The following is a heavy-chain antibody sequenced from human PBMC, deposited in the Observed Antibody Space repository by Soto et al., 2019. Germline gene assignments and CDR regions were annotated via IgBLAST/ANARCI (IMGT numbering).Heavy chain of an antibody. D-gene: IGHD2-2*01. CDR3: ARGPDLLWDIVAVPAAPSFGY. Sequence: ASVKVSCKASGYTFTSYYMHWVRQAPGQGLEWMGIINPSGGSTSYAQKFQGRVTMTRDTSTSTVYMELSSLRSEDTAVYYCARGPDLLWDIVAVPAAPSFGYWGQGTLVTVSS. J-gene: IGHJ4*02. V-gene: IGHV1-46*03. CDR1: GYTFTSYY. CDR2: INPSGGST.